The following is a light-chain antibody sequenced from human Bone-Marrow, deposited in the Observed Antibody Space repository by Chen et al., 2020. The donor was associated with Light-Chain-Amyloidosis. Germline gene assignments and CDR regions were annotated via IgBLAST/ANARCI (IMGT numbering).Light chain of an antibody. V-gene: IGLV2-14*01. J-gene: IGLJ1*01. CDR2: EVT. CDR3: SSYTITNTLV. CDR1: SSDVGGDNH. Sequence: HFALPQPASVSGSPGRSITIPCTGTSSDVGGDNHVSWYQQHPDKAPKLMIYEVTNRPSWVPDRFSGSKSDNTASLTISGLQTEDEADYFCSSYTITNTLVFGSGTRVTVL.